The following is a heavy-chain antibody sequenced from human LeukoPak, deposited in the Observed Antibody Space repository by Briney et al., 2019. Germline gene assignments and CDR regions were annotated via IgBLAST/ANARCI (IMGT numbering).Heavy chain of an antibody. CDR2: IRASGDTT. J-gene: IGHJ6*03. CDR3: AKNFASAWNYYMDV. CDR1: GFTFSNYA. D-gene: IGHD6-19*01. Sequence: GGSLRLSCTASGFTFSNYAMSWVRQAPGKGLQWVSDIRASGDTTHYADSVKGRFTISRDNSRNTLYLQMNSLRAEDTAVYYCAKNFASAWNYYMDVWGKGTTVTVSS. V-gene: IGHV3-23*01.